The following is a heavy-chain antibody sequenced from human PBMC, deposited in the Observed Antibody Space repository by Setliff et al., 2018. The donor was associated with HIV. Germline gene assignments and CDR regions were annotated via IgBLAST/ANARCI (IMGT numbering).Heavy chain of an antibody. CDR1: GYTFTYYA. V-gene: IGHV1-3*01. CDR2: VNSGKGNT. J-gene: IGHJ4*02. CDR3: ANLVIIKSYFDY. Sequence: ASVKVSCKSSGYTFTYYAIHWLRQAPGHRLQWMGWVNSGKGNTKYSQKFQGRVTIPKDTSASTVYMELTSLRSEDTAVSYCANLVIIKSYFDYWGKGTRFTASS. D-gene: IGHD3-10*01.